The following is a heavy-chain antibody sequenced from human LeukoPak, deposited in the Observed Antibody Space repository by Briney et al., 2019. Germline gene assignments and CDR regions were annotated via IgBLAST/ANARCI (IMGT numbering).Heavy chain of an antibody. V-gene: IGHV4-34*01. D-gene: IGHD3-3*01. CDR1: GGSFSGYY. J-gene: IGHJ6*02. CDR2: INHSGST. CDR3: ARGPGITIFGVANYYYYGMDV. Sequence: SETLSLTCAVYGGSFSGYYWSWIRRPPGKGLEWIGEINHSGSTNYNPSLKSRVTISVDTSKNQFSLKLSSVTAADTAVYYCARGPGITIFGVANYYYYGMDVWGQGTTVTVSS.